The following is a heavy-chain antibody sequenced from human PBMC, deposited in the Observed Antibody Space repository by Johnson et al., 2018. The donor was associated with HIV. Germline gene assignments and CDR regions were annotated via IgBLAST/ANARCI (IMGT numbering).Heavy chain of an antibody. D-gene: IGHD3-22*01. V-gene: IGHV3-30*18. J-gene: IGHJ3*02. CDR2: ISYDGSVK. CDR1: GFTFSSYG. CDR3: AKARGGWLLANAFDI. Sequence: QMQLVESGGGVVQPGRSLRLSCAASGFTFSSYGMHWVRQAPGKGLEWVAVISYDGSVKYYADAVKGRFTISRDNSKNTLYLQINSLRAEDTAVYYCAKARGGWLLANAFDIWGQGTMVTISS.